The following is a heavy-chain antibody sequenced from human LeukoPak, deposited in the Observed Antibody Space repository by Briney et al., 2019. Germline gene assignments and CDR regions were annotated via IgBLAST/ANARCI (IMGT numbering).Heavy chain of an antibody. V-gene: IGHV3-15*07. CDR1: SFTFSIAW. D-gene: IGHD1-14*01. J-gene: IGHJ4*02. Sequence: PGESLTLSCAVYSFTFSIAWMKWVRHAPEKGLEWFVRMKSKTDGRTTDYAASVKGRFTISRDDSKNTVYLPMNSLKTEETAVYYCTADNLEDFDYWGQGTLVTVSS. CDR3: TADNLEDFDY. CDR2: MKSKTDGRTT.